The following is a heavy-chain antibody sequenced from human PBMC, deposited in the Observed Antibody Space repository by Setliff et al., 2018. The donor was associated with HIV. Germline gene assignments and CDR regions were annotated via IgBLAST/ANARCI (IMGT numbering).Heavy chain of an antibody. CDR3: ARVHQKVAAYYYYYVDV. J-gene: IGHJ6*03. D-gene: IGHD2-15*01. Sequence: SETLSLTCTVSGGSINSGGYYWSWIRQHPGKGLEWIGYISYSGTTYYNPSIKSRITMSLDTSKSHFSLNLSSVTAADTAVYYCARVHQKVAAYYYYYVDVWGKGTTVTVSS. CDR2: ISYSGTT. CDR1: GGSINSGGYY. V-gene: IGHV4-31*03.